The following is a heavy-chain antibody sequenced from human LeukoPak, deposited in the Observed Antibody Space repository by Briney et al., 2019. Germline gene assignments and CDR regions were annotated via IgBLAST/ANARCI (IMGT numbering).Heavy chain of an antibody. CDR2: INPSGGST. D-gene: IGHD6-19*01. J-gene: IGHJ6*02. CDR1: GYTFTSYY. V-gene: IGHV1-46*01. Sequence: ASVKVSCKASGYTFTSYYMHWVRQAPGQGLEWMGIINPSGGSTSYAQKFQGRVTMTRDTSTSTVYMELSSLRSEDTAVYYCASSNTVAGNLYYYYGMDVWGQGTTVTVSS. CDR3: ASSNTVAGNLYYYYGMDV.